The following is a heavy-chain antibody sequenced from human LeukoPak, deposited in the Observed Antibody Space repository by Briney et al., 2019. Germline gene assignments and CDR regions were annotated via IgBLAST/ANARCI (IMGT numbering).Heavy chain of an antibody. CDR3: ARAILSGYPDS. CDR1: GGSFSTYY. CDR2: INHSGGT. Sequence: PSETLSLTCAVYGGSFSTYYWSWIRQPPGKGLEWIGEINHSGGTNYNPSLKSRVTISVDTSENQFSLKLSSVTAADTAVYYCARAILSGYPDSWGKGTLVIVFS. J-gene: IGHJ4*02. D-gene: IGHD3-3*01. V-gene: IGHV4-34*01.